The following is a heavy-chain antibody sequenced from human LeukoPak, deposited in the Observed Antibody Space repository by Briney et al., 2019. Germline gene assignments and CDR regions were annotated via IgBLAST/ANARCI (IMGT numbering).Heavy chain of an antibody. V-gene: IGHV4-61*01. J-gene: IGHJ3*02. CDR3: ARRGNDFWSGDKAFDI. Sequence: SETLSLTCTVSGGSVSSDSYYWSWIRQPPGKGLEWIGYIYYSGSTNYNPSLKSRVTISVDTSKNQFSLKLTSVTAADTAVYYCARRGNDFWSGDKAFDIWGQGTMVTVSS. CDR1: GGSVSSDSYY. CDR2: IYYSGST. D-gene: IGHD3-3*01.